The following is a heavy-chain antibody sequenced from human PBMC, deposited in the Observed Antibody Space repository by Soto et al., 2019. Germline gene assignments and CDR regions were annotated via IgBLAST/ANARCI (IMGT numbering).Heavy chain of an antibody. V-gene: IGHV3-23*01. D-gene: IGHD6-19*01. Sequence: GRSLRLSCAASGFTFSSYAMSWVRQAPGKGLEWVSAISGSGGSTYYADSVKGRFTISRDNSKNTLYLQMNSLRAEDTAVYYCAKDGARFVAVAAPRYYYYGMDVWGQGTTVTVSS. CDR2: ISGSGGST. CDR1: GFTFSSYA. CDR3: AKDGARFVAVAAPRYYYYGMDV. J-gene: IGHJ6*02.